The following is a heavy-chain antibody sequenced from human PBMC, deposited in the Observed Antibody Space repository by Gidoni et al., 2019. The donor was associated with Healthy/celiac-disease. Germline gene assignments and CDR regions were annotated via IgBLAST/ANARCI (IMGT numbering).Heavy chain of an antibody. J-gene: IGHJ4*02. CDR2: ISGSGGST. V-gene: IGHV3-23*01. CDR1: GFTFSSYA. CDR3: AKDDTFHVRGVTGY. Sequence: EVQLLESGGGLVQPGGSLRLSCAASGFTFSSYAMSWVRPAPGKGLEWVSAISGSGGSTYYADSVKVRFTISRDNSKHTLYLQMNSLRAEDTAVYYCAKDDTFHVRGVTGYWCQGTLVTVSS. D-gene: IGHD3-10*02.